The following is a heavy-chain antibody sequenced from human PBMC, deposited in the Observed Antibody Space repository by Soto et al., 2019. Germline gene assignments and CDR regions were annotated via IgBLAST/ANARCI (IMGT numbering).Heavy chain of an antibody. CDR2: IYYSGST. J-gene: IGHJ5*02. CDR3: ARDHSAAAGWWFDP. V-gene: IGHV4-31*03. Sequence: QVQLQESGPGLVKPSQTLSLTCTVSGGSISSGGYYWSWIRQHPGKGLEWIGYIYYSGSTYYNPSLKSRVTRSVDTSKNQCSLKLSSVTAADTAVYYCARDHSAAAGWWFDPWCQGTLVTVSS. D-gene: IGHD6-13*01. CDR1: GGSISSGGYY.